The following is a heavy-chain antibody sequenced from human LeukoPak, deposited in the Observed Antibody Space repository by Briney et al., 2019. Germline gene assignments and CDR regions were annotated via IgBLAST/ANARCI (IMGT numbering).Heavy chain of an antibody. D-gene: IGHD2-15*01. CDR3: ARARGGSDY. J-gene: IGHJ4*02. V-gene: IGHV3-23*01. CDR2: ISGSGGST. CDR1: GFTFSSYA. Sequence: GGSLRLSCAASGFTFSSYAMSWVRQAPGKGLEWVSAISGSGGSTNYADSVKGRFTISRDNAKNSLYLQMNSLRDEDTAVYYCARARGGSDYWGQGTLVTVSS.